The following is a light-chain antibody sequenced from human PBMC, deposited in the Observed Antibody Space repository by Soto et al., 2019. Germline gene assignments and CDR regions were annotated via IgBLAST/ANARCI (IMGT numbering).Light chain of an antibody. V-gene: IGLV2-11*01. CDR1: SSEVGGYDF. J-gene: IGLJ1*01. CDR3: CSCAGSYKDHYV. Sequence: QSALTQPRSVSGSPGQSVTISCTGTSSEVGGYDFVSWHQQHPGKAPKVMIFDVNKRPSGVPGRFSGSKSGNTASLTISGLQFEDEADYYCCSCAGSYKDHYVFGTETKLTVL. CDR2: DVN.